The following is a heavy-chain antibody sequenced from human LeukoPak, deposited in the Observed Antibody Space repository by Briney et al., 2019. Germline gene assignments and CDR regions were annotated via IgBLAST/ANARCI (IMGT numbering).Heavy chain of an antibody. D-gene: IGHD1-7*01. CDR1: GFTFSEYY. CDR2: ISSSGSTI. V-gene: IGHV3-11*04. CDR3: ARELSGTTSYYFDY. Sequence: PGGSLRLSCAAPGFTFSEYYMSWIRQAPGKGLEWVSYISSSGSTIYYADSVMGRFTISRDNAKNSLYLQMNSLRVEDTAVYYCARELSGTTSYYFDYWGQGTLVTVSS. J-gene: IGHJ4*02.